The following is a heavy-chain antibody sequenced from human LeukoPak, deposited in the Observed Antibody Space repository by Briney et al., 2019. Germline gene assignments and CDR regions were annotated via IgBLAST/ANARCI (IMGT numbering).Heavy chain of an antibody. CDR3: ARESWSDAVAFDI. D-gene: IGHD3-3*01. V-gene: IGHV3-30*04. Sequence: GGSLRLSCAASGFTFSSYAMHWVRQAPGEGLEWVGLISYGGIDKSYADSVKGRFTISRDSSKRTLYLQMNSLRAEDTAMYYCARESWSDAVAFDIWGLGTMVIVSS. J-gene: IGHJ3*02. CDR2: ISYGGIDK. CDR1: GFTFSSYA.